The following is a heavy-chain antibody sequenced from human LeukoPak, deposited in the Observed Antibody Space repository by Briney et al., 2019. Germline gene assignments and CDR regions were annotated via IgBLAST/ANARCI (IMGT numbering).Heavy chain of an antibody. J-gene: IGHJ4*02. Sequence: GGSLRLSCAASGFTFGTYAMSWVRQAPGKGLEWVSGISGSGGGTYFADSVKGRFTISRDDSKNTLYLQMNSLRAEDTAVFYCARANYAYVWGTYRYTHIDYWGQGTLVTVSS. CDR2: ISGSGGGT. CDR1: GFTFGTYA. CDR3: ARANYAYVWGTYRYTHIDY. D-gene: IGHD3-16*02. V-gene: IGHV3-23*01.